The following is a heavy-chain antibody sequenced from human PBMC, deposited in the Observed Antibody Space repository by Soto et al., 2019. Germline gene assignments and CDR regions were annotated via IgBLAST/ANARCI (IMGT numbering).Heavy chain of an antibody. J-gene: IGHJ4*02. V-gene: IGHV4-34*01. Sequence: QVQLQQWGAGLLKPSETLSLTCAVYGRSFSGYYWSWIRQPPGKGLEWIGEINHSGSTNYNPSLKSRVSISVDTSKTHFSLKLSSVTAADTAVYYCASRAKYSSSWYVYWGQGTLVTVSS. CDR2: INHSGST. CDR3: ASRAKYSSSWYVY. CDR1: GRSFSGYY. D-gene: IGHD6-13*01.